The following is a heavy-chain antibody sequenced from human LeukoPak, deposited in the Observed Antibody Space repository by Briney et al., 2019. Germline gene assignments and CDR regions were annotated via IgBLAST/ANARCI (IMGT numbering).Heavy chain of an antibody. V-gene: IGHV3-11*01. Sequence: GGSLRLSCAASGFTFRIHAMSWVRQAPGKGLEWVSYISSSGSTIYYADSVKGRFTISRDNAKNSLYLQMNSLRAEDTAVYYCARGDYYGSGSYYLVYWGQGTLVTVSS. CDR1: GFTFRIHA. CDR2: ISSSGSTI. CDR3: ARGDYYGSGSYYLVY. J-gene: IGHJ4*02. D-gene: IGHD3-10*01.